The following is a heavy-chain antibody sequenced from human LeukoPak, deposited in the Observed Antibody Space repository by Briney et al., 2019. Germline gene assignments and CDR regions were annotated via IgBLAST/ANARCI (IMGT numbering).Heavy chain of an antibody. D-gene: IGHD3-10*01. J-gene: IGHJ4*02. CDR2: IYPADSDT. Sequence: EASLKISCQVSGYIFTNYCIGCVSQMPGEVVESMGIIYPADSDTTYSPSFEGQVTISADKSIDTVYLQWSSLKASDTATYYCARQSRDGSKTRGYYFDSWGQGTLVTVSS. CDR3: ARQSRDGSKTRGYYFDS. V-gene: IGHV5-51*01. CDR1: GYIFTNYC.